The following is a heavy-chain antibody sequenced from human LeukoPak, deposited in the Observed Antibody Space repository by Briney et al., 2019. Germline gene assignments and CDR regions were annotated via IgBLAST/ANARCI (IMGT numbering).Heavy chain of an antibody. CDR3: AKSHHVTAIDY. Sequence: GGSLRLSCAASGFTFSHYGMTWVRRAPGKGLEWVSAISGSGGSTYYAGSVKGRFTISRDNSKNTLYLQMNSLRADDTAVYYCAKSHHVTAIDYWGQGTLVTVSS. V-gene: IGHV3-23*01. D-gene: IGHD2-21*02. CDR2: ISGSGGST. J-gene: IGHJ4*02. CDR1: GFTFSHYG.